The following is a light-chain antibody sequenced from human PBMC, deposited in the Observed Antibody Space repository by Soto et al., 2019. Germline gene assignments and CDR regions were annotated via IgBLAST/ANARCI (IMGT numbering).Light chain of an antibody. CDR3: QQYNNWPPRT. Sequence: EFVLTQSPGTLSLSPGERATLSCRASQTVRNNYLAWYQQKPGQAPRLLIYDASSRATGIPDRFSGGGSGTDFTLTISSLQSEDFAVYYCQQYNNWPPRTVGQGTKVDIK. CDR2: DAS. CDR1: QTVRNNY. J-gene: IGKJ1*01. V-gene: IGKV3-20*01.